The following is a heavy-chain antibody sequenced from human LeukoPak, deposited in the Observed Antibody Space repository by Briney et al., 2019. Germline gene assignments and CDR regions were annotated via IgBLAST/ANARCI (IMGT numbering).Heavy chain of an antibody. CDR3: TRGAGWLIDY. CDR1: DDSISDYY. D-gene: IGHD3-16*01. J-gene: IGHJ4*02. V-gene: IGHV4-59*01. Sequence: TSETLSLTCTVSDDSISDYYRGWIRQPPGKGLEWIGYFYNSGRSTYNPSLKSRVTISADTSKNHFSLKLNSVTTADTVVYYCTRGAGWLIDYWGQGILVTVSS. CDR2: FYNSGRS.